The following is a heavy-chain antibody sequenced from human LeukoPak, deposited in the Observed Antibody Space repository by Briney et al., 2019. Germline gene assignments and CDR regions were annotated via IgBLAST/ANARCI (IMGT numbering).Heavy chain of an antibody. CDR2: ISYDGSNK. Sequence: GRSLRLSCAASGFTFSSYAMHWVRQAPGKGLEWVAVISYDGSNKYYADSVKGRFTISRDKSNNTRYLQMNSLRADDTAWYYRAREVSARGSCQAYWGEATLVTV. D-gene: IGHD2-15*01. CDR3: AREVSARGSCQAY. J-gene: IGHJ4*02. V-gene: IGHV3-30-3*01. CDR1: GFTFSSYA.